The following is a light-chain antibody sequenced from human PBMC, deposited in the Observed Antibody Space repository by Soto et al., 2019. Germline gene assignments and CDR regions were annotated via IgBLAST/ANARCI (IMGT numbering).Light chain of an antibody. CDR1: NNDIGIYNL. Sequence: QSALTQPASVSGSPGQSITISCTGTNNDIGIYNLVSWYQHHPDKAPKLIIYEASKRPSGISNRFSGSKSGNTASLTISGLQAEDDAYYYCSSFAGGTTLLFGGGTKLTVL. CDR3: SSFAGGTTLL. J-gene: IGLJ2*01. V-gene: IGLV2-23*01. CDR2: EAS.